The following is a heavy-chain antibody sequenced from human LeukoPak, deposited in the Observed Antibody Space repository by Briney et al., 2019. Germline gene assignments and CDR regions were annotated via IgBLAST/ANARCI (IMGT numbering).Heavy chain of an antibody. V-gene: IGHV3-49*04. Sequence: GRSLRLSCTASGFTFGDYAMSWVRQAPGKGLEWVGFIRSKAYGGTTEYAASVKGRLTISRDDSKTIAYLQMSSLKTEDTAMYYCTRADTNYGGAFDIWGQGTMVTVSS. CDR2: IRSKAYGGTT. CDR3: TRADTNYGGAFDI. D-gene: IGHD4-23*01. J-gene: IGHJ3*02. CDR1: GFTFGDYA.